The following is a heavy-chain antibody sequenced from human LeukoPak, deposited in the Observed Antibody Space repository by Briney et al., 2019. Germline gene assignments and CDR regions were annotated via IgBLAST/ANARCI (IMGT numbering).Heavy chain of an antibody. J-gene: IGHJ6*04. V-gene: IGHV3-48*03. Sequence: GGSLRLSCAASGFTFSSYEMNWVRQAPGKGLEWVSYISGSGSTIYYADSVKGRFTISRDNAKNSLYLQMNSLRAEDTAVYYCARDRVVRGVISTIIYYYYGMDVWGKGTTVTVSS. CDR3: ARDRVVRGVISTIIYYYYGMDV. CDR2: ISGSGSTI. CDR1: GFTFSSYE. D-gene: IGHD3-10*01.